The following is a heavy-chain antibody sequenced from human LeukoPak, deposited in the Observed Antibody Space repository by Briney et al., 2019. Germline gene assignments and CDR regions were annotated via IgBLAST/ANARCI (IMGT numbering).Heavy chain of an antibody. V-gene: IGHV7-4-1*02. CDR2: INTNTGNP. CDR1: GYTFTSYA. D-gene: IGHD3-9*01. J-gene: IGHJ6*03. Sequence: ASVKVSCKASGYTFTSYAMNWVRQAPGQGLEWMGWINTNTGNPTYAQGFTGRFVFSLDTSVSTAYLQISSLKAEDTAVYYCARDYYDILTGYYENYYYYYMDVWGKGTTVTISS. CDR3: ARDYYDILTGYYENYYYYYMDV.